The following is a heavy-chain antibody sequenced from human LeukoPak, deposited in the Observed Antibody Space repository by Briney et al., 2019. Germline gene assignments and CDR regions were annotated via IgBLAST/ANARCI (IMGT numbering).Heavy chain of an antibody. CDR3: ARYYRLDY. CDR2: ISGSGSTI. J-gene: IGHJ4*02. Sequence: HPGGSLRLSCAASGFTFSSYEMNWVRQAPGKGLEWISYISGSGSTIYYADSVKGRFTISRDNSKNTPYLQTNSLRAEDTAVYYCARYYRLDYWGQGTLVTVSS. D-gene: IGHD3-10*01. CDR1: GFTFSSYE. V-gene: IGHV3-48*03.